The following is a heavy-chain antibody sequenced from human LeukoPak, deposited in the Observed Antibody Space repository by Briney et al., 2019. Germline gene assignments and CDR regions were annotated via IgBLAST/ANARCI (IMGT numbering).Heavy chain of an antibody. J-gene: IGHJ4*02. Sequence: GGSLRLSCAASGFIFSDYYMAWMRQAPGKGLEWVSYIDGSSSRTKYADSVKGRFTISRDNAKNSLYLQMNSLRAEDTAVYFCARGADDNSGYYSIDYWGQGTLVTVSS. CDR1: GFIFSDYY. CDR2: IDGSSSRT. V-gene: IGHV3-11*06. CDR3: ARGADDNSGYYSIDY. D-gene: IGHD3-22*01.